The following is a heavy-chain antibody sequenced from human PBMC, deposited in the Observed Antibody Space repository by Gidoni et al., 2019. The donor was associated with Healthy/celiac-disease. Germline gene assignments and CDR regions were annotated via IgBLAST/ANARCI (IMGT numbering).Heavy chain of an antibody. CDR2: LYYSGST. Sequence: QVQLQESGPGLVTPSAPLSPTCTVSAGPISSYYWGWIQQPPGKGLEWIGYLYYSGSTNYNPSLKSRVTISVDTSKNQFPLKLIAVTAADTAVYYCARDPWGRGGWFDPWGQGTLVTVSS. V-gene: IGHV4-59*01. CDR1: AGPISSYY. D-gene: IGHD3-16*01. CDR3: ARDPWGRGGWFDP. J-gene: IGHJ5*02.